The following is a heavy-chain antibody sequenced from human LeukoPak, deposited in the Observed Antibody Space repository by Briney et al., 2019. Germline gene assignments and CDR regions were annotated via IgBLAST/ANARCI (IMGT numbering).Heavy chain of an antibody. J-gene: IGHJ5*02. V-gene: IGHV1-46*01. CDR3: ARDRGRTMLVDH. CDR2: INPSSGSP. Sequence: ASVKVFCKASGYTFTSNYMHWVRQAPGQGLEWMGMINPSSGSPRYAKTVRGRVTMTRDTSTSTVYMEMSSLRSEDTAVYYCARDRGRTMLVDHWGQGTLVTVSS. D-gene: IGHD1-7*01. CDR1: GYTFTSNY.